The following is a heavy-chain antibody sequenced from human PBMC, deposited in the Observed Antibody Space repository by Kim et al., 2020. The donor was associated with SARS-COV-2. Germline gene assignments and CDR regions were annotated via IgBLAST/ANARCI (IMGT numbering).Heavy chain of an antibody. CDR3: AKDMWGIAARRNYYYYMEV. D-gene: IGHD6-6*01. V-gene: IGHV3-9*01. CDR1: GFTFGDYA. CDR2: ISWNSGSI. Sequence: GGSLRLSCAASGFTFGDYAMHWVRQAPGKGLEWVSGISWNSGSIGYADSVKGRFTISRDNAKNSLYLQMNSLRAEDTALYYCAKDMWGIAARRNYYYYMEVWGEGATCTVSS. J-gene: IGHJ6*03.